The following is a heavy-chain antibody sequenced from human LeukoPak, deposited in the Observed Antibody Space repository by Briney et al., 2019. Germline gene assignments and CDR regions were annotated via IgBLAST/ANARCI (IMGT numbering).Heavy chain of an antibody. V-gene: IGHV4-31*03. CDR2: IYYSGST. D-gene: IGHD6-13*01. J-gene: IGHJ4*02. CDR1: GGSISSGGYY. CDR3: ARVASAGPLFDY. Sequence: PSETLSLTCTVSGGSISSGGYYWSWIRQHPGKGLEWIGYIYYSGSTYYNPSLKSRVTLSVDTSKNQFSLKLSSVTAADTAVYYCARVASAGPLFDYWGQGTLVTVSS.